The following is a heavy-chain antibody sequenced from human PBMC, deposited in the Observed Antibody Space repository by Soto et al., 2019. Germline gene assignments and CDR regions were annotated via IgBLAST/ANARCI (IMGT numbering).Heavy chain of an antibody. V-gene: IGHV4-30-4*01. CDR1: GGSISSGDYY. CDR3: ARGGYAGDWFDP. J-gene: IGHJ5*02. CDR2: IYYSGST. Sequence: KPSETLSLTCTVSGGSISSGDYYWSWIRQPPGKGLEWIGYIYYSGSTYYNPSLKSRVTISVDTSKNQFSLKLSSVTAADTAVYYCARGGYAGDWFDPWGQGTLVTVSS. D-gene: IGHD2-8*01.